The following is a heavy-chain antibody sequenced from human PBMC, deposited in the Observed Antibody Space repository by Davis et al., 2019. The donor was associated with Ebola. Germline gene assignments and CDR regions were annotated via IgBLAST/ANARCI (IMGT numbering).Heavy chain of an antibody. Sequence: MPSETLSLTCTVSGGSISSGSYYWSWIRQPPGKGLEWIGYIYYSGSTNYNPSLKSRVTISVDTSKNQFSLKLSSVTAADTAVYYCARGRLDTAMVFVVNWFDPWGQGTLVTVSS. V-gene: IGHV4-61*01. D-gene: IGHD5-18*01. CDR3: ARGRLDTAMVFVVNWFDP. J-gene: IGHJ5*02. CDR2: IYYSGST. CDR1: GGSISSGSYY.